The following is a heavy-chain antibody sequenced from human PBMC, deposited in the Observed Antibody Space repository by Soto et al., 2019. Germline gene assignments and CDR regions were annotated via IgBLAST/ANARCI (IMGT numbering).Heavy chain of an antibody. CDR2: ISANGGST. V-gene: IGHV3-23*01. CDR3: AKAVQWELVVGRYFDY. J-gene: IGHJ4*02. Sequence: LRLSCAASVFTFSSYDMSWVRQAPGQGLEWVSGISANGGSTYDADSVKGRFTISSNNSKNTPYLQMTSLRAEDTAVYHCAKAVQWELVVGRYFDYWGQGPLVTVSS. CDR1: VFTFSSYD. D-gene: IGHD1-26*01.